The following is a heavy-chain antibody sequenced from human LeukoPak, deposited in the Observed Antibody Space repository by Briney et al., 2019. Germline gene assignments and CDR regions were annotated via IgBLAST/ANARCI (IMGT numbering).Heavy chain of an antibody. CDR3: AKGYYDYVWGSYYFDY. V-gene: IGHV3-23*01. D-gene: IGHD3-16*01. J-gene: IGHJ4*02. CDR1: GFTFSSYA. Sequence: GGSLRLSCAAPGFTFSSYAMSWVRQAPGKGLEWVSAISGSGGSTYYADSVKGRFTISRDNSRDTLYLQMNSLRAEDTAVYYCAKGYYDYVWGSYYFDYWGQGTLVTVSS. CDR2: ISGSGGST.